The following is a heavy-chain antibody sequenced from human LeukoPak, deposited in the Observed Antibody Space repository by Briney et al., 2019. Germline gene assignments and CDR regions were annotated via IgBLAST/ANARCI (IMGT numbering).Heavy chain of an antibody. V-gene: IGHV3-48*02. Sequence: GGSLRLSCAASGFSFDDYGLNWVRQAPGKGLEWVSFIGTSSGAIYYADSVKGRFTISRDNAKKSLYLQMNSLRDEDTAVYYCARNLDSWGQGALVTVSS. J-gene: IGHJ5*01. CDR1: GFSFDDYG. CDR3: ARNLDS. CDR2: IGTSSGAI.